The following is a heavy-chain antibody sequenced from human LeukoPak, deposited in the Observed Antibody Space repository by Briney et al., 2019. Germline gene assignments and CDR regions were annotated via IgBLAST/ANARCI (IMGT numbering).Heavy chain of an antibody. J-gene: IGHJ4*02. CDR2: TYPGDTDT. CDR1: GYTFTNYW. D-gene: IGHD2-15*01. CDR3: ARYSGAYFLDS. Sequence: ESLKISCQGSGYTFTNYWIGWLRQRPGKGLEWMGITYPGDTDTRYSPSFEGQVTISADKSISTAYLQWSSLKASDTAMYYCARYSGAYFLDSWGQGTLVTVSS. V-gene: IGHV5-51*01.